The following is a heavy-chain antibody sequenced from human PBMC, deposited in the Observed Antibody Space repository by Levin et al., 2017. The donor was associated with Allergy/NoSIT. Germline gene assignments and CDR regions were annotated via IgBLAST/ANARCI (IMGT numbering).Heavy chain of an antibody. CDR1: GGSISSRSYF. Sequence: SQTLSLPCTVSGGSISSRSYFWGWIRQPPGKGLEYIGSIHHSGSTYYNPSLKSRVTISVDTSKNQFSLKLSSVTAADTAVYYCAREAVADSYYFDYWGQGALVTVSS. CDR2: IHHSGST. J-gene: IGHJ4*02. CDR3: AREAVADSYYFDY. V-gene: IGHV4-39*02. D-gene: IGHD6-19*01.